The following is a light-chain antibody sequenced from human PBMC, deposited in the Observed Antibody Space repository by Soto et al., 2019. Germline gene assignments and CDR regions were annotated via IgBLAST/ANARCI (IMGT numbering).Light chain of an antibody. CDR3: CSYAGSYSWV. CDR2: DVS. J-gene: IGLJ3*02. Sequence: QSALTQPRSVSGSPGQSVTISCTGTSSDVGAYNYVSWYKHHPGKAPKVMLYDVSERPSGVPDRFSGSKSENKASLTISGLQAEDESDYYCCSYAGSYSWVFGGGPKVTVL. CDR1: SSDVGAYNY. V-gene: IGLV2-11*01.